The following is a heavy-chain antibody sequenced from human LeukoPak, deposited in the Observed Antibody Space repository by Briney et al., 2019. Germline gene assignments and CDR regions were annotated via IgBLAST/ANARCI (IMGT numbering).Heavy chain of an antibody. CDR1: RFSLSDYW. D-gene: IGHD3-10*01. Sequence: GGSLRLSCAASRFSLSDYWMTWVRQAPGKGLEWVANIKEDGSEIHYVDSVKGRFTISRDNAKNSLYLQMSSLRAEDTAVYYCAKVSSSGRYDAFDIWGQGTMVTVSS. V-gene: IGHV3-7*01. CDR2: IKEDGSEI. J-gene: IGHJ3*02. CDR3: AKVSSSGRYDAFDI.